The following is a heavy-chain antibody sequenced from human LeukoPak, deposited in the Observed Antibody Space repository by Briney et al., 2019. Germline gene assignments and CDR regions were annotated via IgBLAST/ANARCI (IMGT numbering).Heavy chain of an antibody. CDR3: ASWGSGLDY. Sequence: GGSLRLSWAASGFAFSSYGMHCVRQAPGKGLEWVAVIWYDGSNKYYADSVKGRFTVSRDNSKNTLYLQMNSLRAEDTAVYYCASWGSGLDYWGQGTLVTVSS. J-gene: IGHJ4*02. V-gene: IGHV3-33*01. CDR1: GFAFSSYG. D-gene: IGHD7-27*01. CDR2: IWYDGSNK.